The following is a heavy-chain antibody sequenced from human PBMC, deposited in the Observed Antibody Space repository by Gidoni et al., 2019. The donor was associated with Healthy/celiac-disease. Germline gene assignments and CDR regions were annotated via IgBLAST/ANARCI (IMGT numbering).Heavy chain of an antibody. CDR1: GFTFRSYA. CDR3: AKDRREDYYDSSGSAFDI. D-gene: IGHD3-22*01. J-gene: IGHJ3*02. CDR2: ISGSGGST. Sequence: EVQLLESGGGLVQPGGSLRLSCAASGFTFRSYAMSWVRQAPGKGLEWVSAISGSGGSTYYADSVKGRFTISRDNSKNTLYLQMNSLRAEDTAVYYCAKDRREDYYDSSGSAFDIWGQGTMVTVSS. V-gene: IGHV3-23*01.